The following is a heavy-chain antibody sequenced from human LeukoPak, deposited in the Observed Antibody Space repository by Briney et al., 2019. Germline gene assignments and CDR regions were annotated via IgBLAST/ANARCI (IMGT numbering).Heavy chain of an antibody. CDR3: ARIMAAAGHYYYYYMDV. V-gene: IGHV4-38-2*01. Sequence: SETLSLTCAVSGYSISSGYYWGWIRQPPGKGLEWIGSIYHSGSTYYNPSLKSRVTISVDTSKNQFSLKLSSVTAADTAVYYCARIMAAAGHYYYYYMDVWGKGTTVTVSS. CDR2: IYHSGST. J-gene: IGHJ6*03. CDR1: GYSISSGYY. D-gene: IGHD6-13*01.